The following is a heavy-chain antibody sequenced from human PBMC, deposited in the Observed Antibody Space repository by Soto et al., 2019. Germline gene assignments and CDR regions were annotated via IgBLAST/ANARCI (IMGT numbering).Heavy chain of an antibody. CDR1: GFTFSSYA. J-gene: IGHJ6*02. CDR2: ISGSGGST. V-gene: IGHV3-23*01. Sequence: GSLRLSCAASGFTFSSYAMSWVRQAPGKGLEWVSAISGSGGSTYYADSVKGRFTISRDNSKNTLYLQMNSLRAEDTAVYYCAREYCSGGSCYWGPYYYGMDVWGQGTTVTVSS. CDR3: AREYCSGGSCYWGPYYYGMDV. D-gene: IGHD2-15*01.